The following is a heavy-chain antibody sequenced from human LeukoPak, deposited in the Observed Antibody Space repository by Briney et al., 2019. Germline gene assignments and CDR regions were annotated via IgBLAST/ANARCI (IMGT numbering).Heavy chain of an antibody. CDR1: GYSFGTSS. CDR2: ISPNNGNT. Sequence: ASVKVSCQAFGYSFGTSSISWVRQAPGQRLEWMGWISPNNGNTHYAQGVQGRVTMTTDTSRSTAYMELRSLRSDDTAVYYCTRVRNSNNWWGAFDIWGQGTMVTVSS. D-gene: IGHD1-1*01. CDR3: TRVRNSNNWWGAFDI. V-gene: IGHV1-18*01. J-gene: IGHJ3*02.